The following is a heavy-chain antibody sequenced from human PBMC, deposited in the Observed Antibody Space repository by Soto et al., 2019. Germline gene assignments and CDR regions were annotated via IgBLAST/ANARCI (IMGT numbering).Heavy chain of an antibody. CDR2: IYYSGST. V-gene: IGHV4-31*03. CDR1: GGSISSGGYY. Sequence: LSLTCTVSGGSISSGGYYWSWIRQHPGKGLEWIGYIYYSGSTYYNPSLKSRVTISVDTSKNQFSLKLSSVTAADTAVYYCARAQTGGYYDSSGYYFDYWGQGTLVTVSS. D-gene: IGHD3-22*01. J-gene: IGHJ4*02. CDR3: ARAQTGGYYDSSGYYFDY.